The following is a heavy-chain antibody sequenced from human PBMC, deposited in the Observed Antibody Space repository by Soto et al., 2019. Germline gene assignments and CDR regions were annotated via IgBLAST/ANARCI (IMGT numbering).Heavy chain of an antibody. Sequence: PGGSLRLSCAASGLTFTNFAMKWVRQAPGKGLEWVSTVGVNAGSTYYADSVKGRFTISRDNSKNALYLQMNSLRVDDTAVYYCAKGWTEVDLWGQGTMVTVSS. CDR2: VGVNAGST. CDR3: AKGWTEVDL. D-gene: IGHD2-15*01. J-gene: IGHJ3*01. CDR1: GLTFTNFA. V-gene: IGHV3-23*01.